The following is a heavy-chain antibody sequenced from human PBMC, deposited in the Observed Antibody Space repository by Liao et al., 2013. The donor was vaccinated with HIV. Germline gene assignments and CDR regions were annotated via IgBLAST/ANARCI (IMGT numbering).Heavy chain of an antibody. J-gene: IGHJ2*01. D-gene: IGHD3-10*01. V-gene: IGHV4-30-4*08. CDR2: IYYSGST. CDR1: GGSISSGDYY. Sequence: QVQLQESGPGLVKPSQTLSLTCTVSGGSISSGDYYWSWIRQPPGKGLEWIGHIYYSGSTYYNPSLKSRVTMSVDTSKKQISLKLNSVTAADTAVYYCAREGDTMVRSTFDLWGRGTLVTVSS. CDR3: AREGDTMVRSTFDL.